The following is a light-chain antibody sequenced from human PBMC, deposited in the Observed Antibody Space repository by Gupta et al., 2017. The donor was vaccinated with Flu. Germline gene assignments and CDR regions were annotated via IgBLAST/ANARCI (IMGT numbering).Light chain of an antibody. Sequence: PSSLSASVGDRVTITCLASQSISTYLNWYQQKPGKAPKLLIYAASILQSGVPSRFSGSGSGTXFTRTIXRLQPEDFATFSCLQSYEIPSTFGXGTNLEIK. CDR3: LQSYEIPST. J-gene: IGKJ2*01. CDR2: AAS. V-gene: IGKV1-39*01. CDR1: QSISTY.